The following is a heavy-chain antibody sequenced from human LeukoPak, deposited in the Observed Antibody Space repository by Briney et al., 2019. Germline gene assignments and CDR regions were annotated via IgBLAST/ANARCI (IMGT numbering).Heavy chain of an antibody. CDR2: IWYDGSNK. J-gene: IGHJ4*02. D-gene: IGHD4-17*01. Sequence: GRSLRFSCAASGFTFSSYGMHWVRQAPGKGLEWVAVIWYDGSNKYYADSVKGRFAISRDNSKNTLYLQMNSLRAEDTAVYYCTRGGFYGDYPIDYWGQGTLVTVSS. CDR1: GFTFSSYG. V-gene: IGHV3-33*01. CDR3: TRGGFYGDYPIDY.